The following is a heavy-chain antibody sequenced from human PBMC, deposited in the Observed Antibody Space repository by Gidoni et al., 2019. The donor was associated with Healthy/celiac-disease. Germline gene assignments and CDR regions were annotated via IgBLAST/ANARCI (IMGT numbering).Heavy chain of an antibody. J-gene: IGHJ3*02. D-gene: IGHD1-26*01. CDR2: IYYSGST. CDR3: AREGLIVGARNAFDI. CDR1: GGSISSSSYY. V-gene: IGHV4-39*07. Sequence: QLQLQESGPGLVKPSETLSLTCTVSGGSISSSSYYWGWIRQPPGKGLEWIGSIYYSGSTYYNPSLKSRVTISVDTSKNQFSLKLSSVTAADTAVYYCAREGLIVGARNAFDIWGQGTMVTVSS.